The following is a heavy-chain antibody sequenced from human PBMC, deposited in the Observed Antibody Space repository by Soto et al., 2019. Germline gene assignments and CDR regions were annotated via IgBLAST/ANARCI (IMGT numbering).Heavy chain of an antibody. J-gene: IGHJ5*02. Sequence: ASVKVSCKASGYTFTSYYMNWVRQAPGQGLEWLGIINPSGGSTSYAQKFQGRVTMTRDTSTSTVYMELSSLRSEDTAVYYCARGPLLVPAAISCWFDPWGQATLVTVSS. D-gene: IGHD2-2*01. CDR2: INPSGGST. CDR3: ARGPLLVPAAISCWFDP. V-gene: IGHV1-46*01. CDR1: GYTFTSYY.